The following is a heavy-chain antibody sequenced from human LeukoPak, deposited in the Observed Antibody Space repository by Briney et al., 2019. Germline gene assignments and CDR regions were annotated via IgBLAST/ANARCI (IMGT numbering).Heavy chain of an antibody. V-gene: IGHV1-2*02. CDR2: INPNSGGT. Sequence: ASVKVSCKASGYTFTGYYMHWVRQAPGQGLEWMGWINPNSGGTNYAQKFQGRVTMTRDTSISTAYVELSRLRSDDTAVYYCARDEGGGWLQFRGEYYMDVWGKGTTVTVSS. CDR1: GYTFTGYY. CDR3: ARDEGGGWLQFRGEYYMDV. D-gene: IGHD5-24*01. J-gene: IGHJ6*03.